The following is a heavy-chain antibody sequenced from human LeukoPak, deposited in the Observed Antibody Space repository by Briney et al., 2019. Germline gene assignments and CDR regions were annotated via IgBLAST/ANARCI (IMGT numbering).Heavy chain of an antibody. CDR1: GFTFSTYS. D-gene: IGHD2-21*02. V-gene: IGHV3-21*01. CDR2: IGGSSRSI. Sequence: GRSLRLSCAASGFTFSTYSMNWVRQAPGKGLEWVSSIGGSSRSIYYADSMKGRFTISRDNAKNSLYLQMNSLRAEDTAVYYCARERVCDQGEAFDIWGQGTMVTVSS. J-gene: IGHJ3*02. CDR3: ARERVCDQGEAFDI.